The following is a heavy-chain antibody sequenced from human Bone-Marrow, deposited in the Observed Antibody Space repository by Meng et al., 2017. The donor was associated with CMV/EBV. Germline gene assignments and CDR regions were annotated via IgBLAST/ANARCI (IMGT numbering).Heavy chain of an antibody. CDR2: INHSGST. Sequence: SETLSLTCAVYGGSFSGYYWSWIRQPPGKGLEWIGEINHSGSTNYNPSLKSRVTISVDTSKNQFSLKLSSVTAADTAVYYCARDYGMDVWGQGTTVTVSS. CDR1: GGSFSGYY. J-gene: IGHJ6*02. V-gene: IGHV4-34*01. CDR3: ARDYGMDV.